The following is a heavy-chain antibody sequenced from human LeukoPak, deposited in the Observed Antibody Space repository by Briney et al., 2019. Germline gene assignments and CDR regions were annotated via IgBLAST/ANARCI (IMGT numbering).Heavy chain of an antibody. V-gene: IGHV3-7*01. CDR3: ARVFLGGYSYGFWYYYYYMDV. D-gene: IGHD5-18*01. J-gene: IGHJ6*03. CDR2: IKPDGTEK. CDR1: GFTFGDYA. Sequence: GGSLRLSCTASGFTFGDYAMSWVRQAPGKGLEWVANIKPDGTEKYYVDSVKGRFTISRDNAKNSLYLQMNSLRAEDTAVYYCARVFLGGYSYGFWYYYYYMDVWGKGTTVTISS.